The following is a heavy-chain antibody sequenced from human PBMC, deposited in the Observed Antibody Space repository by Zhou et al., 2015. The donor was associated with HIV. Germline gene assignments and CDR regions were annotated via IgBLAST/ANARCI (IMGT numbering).Heavy chain of an antibody. CDR3: ARDAVGDDFWSGYVDAFDI. J-gene: IGHJ3*02. CDR1: GGTFSSYA. CDR2: IIPIFGTA. V-gene: IGHV1-69*01. Sequence: QVQLVQSGAEVKKPGSSVKVSCKASGGTFSSYAISWVRQAPGQGLEWMGGIIPIFGTANYAQKFQGRVTITADESTSTAYMELSSLRSEDTAVYYCARDAVGDDFWSGYVDAFDIWGQGTMVTVSS. D-gene: IGHD3-3*01.